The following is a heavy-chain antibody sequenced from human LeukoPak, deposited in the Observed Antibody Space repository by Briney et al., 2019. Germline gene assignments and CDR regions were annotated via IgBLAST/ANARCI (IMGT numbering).Heavy chain of an antibody. CDR2: IYYSGST. CDR3: ARVRLGAVAPYDYVWGSYRYHWFDP. CDR1: GGSISSYY. D-gene: IGHD3-16*02. Sequence: SETLSLTCTGSGGSISSYYWSWIPQPPGKGLEWIGYIYYSGSTYYNPSLKSRVTISVDTSKNQFSLKLSSVTAADTAVYYCARVRLGAVAPYDYVWGSYRYHWFDPWGQGTLVTVSS. V-gene: IGHV4-59*12. J-gene: IGHJ5*02.